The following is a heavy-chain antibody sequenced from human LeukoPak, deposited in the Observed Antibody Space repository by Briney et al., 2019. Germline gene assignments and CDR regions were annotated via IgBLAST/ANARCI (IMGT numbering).Heavy chain of an antibody. CDR1: GFTFSSYA. CDR3: AKAAGPSGDWWYFDL. V-gene: IGHV3-23*01. Sequence: GGSLRLSCAASGFTFSSYAMSWVRQAPGKGLDWVSGISGSGGSTYYADSVKGRFTISRDNSKNTLYLQMNNLRGEDTAVYYCAKAAGPSGDWWYFDLWGRGTLVTVSS. J-gene: IGHJ2*01. CDR2: ISGSGGST. D-gene: IGHD7-27*01.